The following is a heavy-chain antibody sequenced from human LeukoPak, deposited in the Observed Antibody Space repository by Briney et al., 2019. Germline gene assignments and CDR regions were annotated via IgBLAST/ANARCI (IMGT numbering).Heavy chain of an antibody. CDR2: IYYSGST. CDR3: ARTGYSYGYDYYYYYMDV. CDR1: GGSISSSSYY. J-gene: IGHJ6*03. V-gene: IGHV4-39*07. D-gene: IGHD5-18*01. Sequence: PSETLSLTCTVSGGSISSSSYYWGWIRQPPGKGLEWIGSIYYSGSTYYNPSLKSRVTISVDTSKNQFSLKLSSVTAADTAVYYCARTGYSYGYDYYYYYMDVWGKGTTVTVSS.